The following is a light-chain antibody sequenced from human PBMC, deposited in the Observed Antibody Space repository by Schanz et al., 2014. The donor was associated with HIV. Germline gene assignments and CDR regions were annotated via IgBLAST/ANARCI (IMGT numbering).Light chain of an antibody. V-gene: IGLV1-40*01. J-gene: IGLJ3*02. Sequence: QSVLTQPPSVSGAPGQRVTISCTGSSSNIGAGYDVHWYQQLPGTAPKLLIYSNDQRPSGVPDRFSGSKSDSSASLTITGLQPEDEADYYCQSFDGSLGGVLFGGGTKLTVL. CDR1: SSNIGAGYD. CDR2: SND. CDR3: QSFDGSLGGVL.